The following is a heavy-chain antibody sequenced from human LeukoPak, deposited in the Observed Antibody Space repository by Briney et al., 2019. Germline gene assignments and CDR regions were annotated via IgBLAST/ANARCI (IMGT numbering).Heavy chain of an antibody. J-gene: IGHJ4*02. Sequence: TGGSLRLSCAASGFTFSSYAMSWVRQAPGKGLEWVSAISGSGGSTYYTDSVKGRFTISRDNSKNTVYLQMNNLRAEDTAVYFCARHDSFIPYWGQGSLVTVSS. CDR3: ARHDSFIPY. CDR1: GFTFSSYA. CDR2: ISGSGGST. D-gene: IGHD5-18*01. V-gene: IGHV3-23*01.